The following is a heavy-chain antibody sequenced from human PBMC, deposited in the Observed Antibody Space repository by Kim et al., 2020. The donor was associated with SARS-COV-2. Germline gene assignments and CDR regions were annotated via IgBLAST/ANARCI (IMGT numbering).Heavy chain of an antibody. CDR3: TTRMTRIRVGYCSSTSCGNFDY. Sequence: GGSLRLSCAASGFTFSNAWMSWVRQAPGKGLEWVGRIKSKTDGGTTDYAAPVKGRFTIPRDDSKNTLYLQMNSLKTEDTAVYYCTTRMTRIRVGYCSSTSCGNFDYWGQGTLVTVSS. CDR2: IKSKTDGGTT. V-gene: IGHV3-15*01. D-gene: IGHD2-2*01. J-gene: IGHJ4*02. CDR1: GFTFSNAW.